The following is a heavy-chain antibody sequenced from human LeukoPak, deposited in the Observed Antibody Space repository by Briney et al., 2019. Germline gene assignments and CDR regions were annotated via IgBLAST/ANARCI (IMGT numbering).Heavy chain of an antibody. V-gene: IGHV1-18*01. J-gene: IGHJ5*02. CDR2: ISSYNGNT. Sequence: ASVKVSCKASGYTFSSDGISWVRQAPGQGLEWMGWISSYNGNTKYAEKLQGRVTMTTDTSTSTAYMELRSLRSDDTAVYYCARGPGQFVRTPPRGWFDPWGQGTLVTVSS. D-gene: IGHD6-6*01. CDR1: GYTFSSDG. CDR3: ARGPGQFVRTPPRGWFDP.